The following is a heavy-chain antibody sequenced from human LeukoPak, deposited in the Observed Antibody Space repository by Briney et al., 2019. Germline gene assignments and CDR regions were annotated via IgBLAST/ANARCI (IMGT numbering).Heavy chain of an antibody. Sequence: ASVKVSCKASGYTFTGYYMHWVRQAPGQGLEWMGIINPSGGSTTYAQKFQGRVTMTRDTSTSTVYMELSSLRSDDTAVYYCARSYSGSYSSAYFDYWGQGTLVTVSS. CDR2: INPSGGST. CDR1: GYTFTGYY. V-gene: IGHV1-46*01. CDR3: ARSYSGSYSSAYFDY. D-gene: IGHD3-10*01. J-gene: IGHJ4*02.